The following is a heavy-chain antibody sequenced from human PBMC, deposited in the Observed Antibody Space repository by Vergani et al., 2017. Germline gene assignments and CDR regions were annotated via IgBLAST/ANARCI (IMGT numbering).Heavy chain of an antibody. D-gene: IGHD3-10*02. J-gene: IGHJ6*02. CDR1: GFTFSSYA. V-gene: IGHV3-23*01. CDR3: AKGMFGDLFYYYGMDV. CDR2: ISGSGGST. Sequence: EVQLLESGGGLVQPGGSLRLSCAASGFTFSSYAMSWVRQAPGKGRGWGSAISGSGGSTYYADAVKGRFTISRDNTKNTLYLQMNSLRADDTAVYYCAKGMFGDLFYYYGMDVWGQGTTVTVSS.